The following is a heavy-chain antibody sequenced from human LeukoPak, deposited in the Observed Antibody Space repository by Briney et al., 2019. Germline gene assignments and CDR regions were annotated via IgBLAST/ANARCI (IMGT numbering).Heavy chain of an antibody. J-gene: IGHJ5*02. V-gene: IGHV3-30*02. CDR1: GFTFSSYG. D-gene: IGHD6-19*01. CDR3: ARDPRSQWLVPRGGGNWFDP. Sequence: GGSLRLSCAASGFTFSSYGMHWVRQAPGKGLEWVAFIRYDGSDKYYADSVKGRFTISRDNSKNTLYMQMNNLRAEDTAVYYCARDPRSQWLVPRGGGNWFDPWGQGTLVTVSS. CDR2: IRYDGSDK.